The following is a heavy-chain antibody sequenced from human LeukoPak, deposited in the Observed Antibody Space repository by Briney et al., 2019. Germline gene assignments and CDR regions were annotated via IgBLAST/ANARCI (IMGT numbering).Heavy chain of an antibody. CDR2: ISWNSGSI. CDR1: GFTFNNYA. J-gene: IGHJ4*02. CDR3: AKDNRRHYTSGPNPDSLH. D-gene: IGHD6-19*01. V-gene: IGHV3-9*01. Sequence: GRSLRLSCAASGFTFNNYAMHWVRQPPGKGLEWVSGISWNSGSIDYADSVKGRFTISRDNAKNSLYLQMNSLRVEDTAFYYCAKDNRRHYTSGPNPDSLHWGQGALVTVSS.